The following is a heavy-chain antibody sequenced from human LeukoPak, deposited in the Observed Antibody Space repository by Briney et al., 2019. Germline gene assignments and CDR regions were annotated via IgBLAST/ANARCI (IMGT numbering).Heavy chain of an antibody. V-gene: IGHV1-2*04. D-gene: IGHD6-19*01. CDR3: AREYSSGWTYFDY. CDR1: GYTFTGYY. CDR2: INPNSGGT. J-gene: IGHJ4*02. Sequence: ASVTVSCKASGYTFTGYYMHWVRQAPGQGLEWMGWINPNSGGTNYAQKFQGWVTMTRDTSISTAYMELSRLRSDDTAVYYCAREYSSGWTYFDYWGQGTLVTVSS.